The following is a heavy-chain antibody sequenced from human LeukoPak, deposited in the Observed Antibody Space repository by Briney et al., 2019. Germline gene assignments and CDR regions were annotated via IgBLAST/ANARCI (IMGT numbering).Heavy chain of an antibody. Sequence: GASVKVSCKASGGTFSSYAISWVQQAPGQGLEWMGGIIPIFGTANYAQKFQGRVTITADESTSTAYMELSSLRSEDTAVYYCARDFRNDYYDSSGYSGWGQGTLVTVSS. CDR2: IIPIFGTA. V-gene: IGHV1-69*13. D-gene: IGHD3-22*01. CDR3: ARDFRNDYYDSSGYSG. CDR1: GGTFSSYA. J-gene: IGHJ4*02.